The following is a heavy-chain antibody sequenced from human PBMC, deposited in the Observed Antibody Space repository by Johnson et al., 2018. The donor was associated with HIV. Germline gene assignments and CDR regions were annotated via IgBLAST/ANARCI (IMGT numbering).Heavy chain of an antibody. CDR2: IFSVGDV. Sequence: VQLVESGGGLVQPGGSLRLSCAASGITVGTNYMSWVRQAPGKGLEWVSVIFSVGDVYYADSVKGRFTISRDNSKNTLYLQMNSLRAEDTAVYYCAKDWSRTVGATLGPGAFDIWGQGTMVTVSS. D-gene: IGHD1-26*01. CDR1: GITVGTNY. J-gene: IGHJ3*02. V-gene: IGHV3-66*02. CDR3: AKDWSRTVGATLGPGAFDI.